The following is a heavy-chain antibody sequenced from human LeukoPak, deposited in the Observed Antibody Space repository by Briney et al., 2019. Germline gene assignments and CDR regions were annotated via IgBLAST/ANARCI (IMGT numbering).Heavy chain of an antibody. CDR2: IIPIFGTA. CDR1: GGTFSSYA. Sequence: SVKVSCKASGGTFSSYAISWVRQAPGQGLEWMGGIIPIFGTANYAQKFQGRVTITADESTSTAYMELSSLRSEDTAVYYCARSGYSSSWCWYYFDYWGQGTLVTVSS. V-gene: IGHV1-69*13. CDR3: ARSGYSSSWCWYYFDY. J-gene: IGHJ4*02. D-gene: IGHD6-13*01.